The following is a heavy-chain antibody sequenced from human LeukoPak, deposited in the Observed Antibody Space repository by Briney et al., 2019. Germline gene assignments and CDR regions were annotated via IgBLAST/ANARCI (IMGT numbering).Heavy chain of an antibody. J-gene: IGHJ6*02. CDR2: INPSGGST. CDR3: AREASKYSSSWYYYYGMDV. CDR1: GYTFTSYY. Sequence: ASVKVSCKASGYTFTSYYMHWVRQAPGQGLEWMGIINPSGGSTSYAQKFQGRVTMTRDTSTSTVYMELSSLRSEDTAVYYCAREASKYSSSWYYYYGMDVWGQGTTVTVS. D-gene: IGHD6-13*01. V-gene: IGHV1-46*01.